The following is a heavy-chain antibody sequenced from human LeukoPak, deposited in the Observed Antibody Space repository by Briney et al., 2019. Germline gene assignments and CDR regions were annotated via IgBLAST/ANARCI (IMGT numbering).Heavy chain of an antibody. CDR3: AGNNGMDV. CDR1: GFTFSSFA. V-gene: IGHV3-7*03. J-gene: IGHJ6*02. Sequence: GGSLRLSCAASGFTFSSFALSWVRQVPGRGPEWVANVNRDGSETYYLDSVKGRFTISKDNAKNSLYLQMNSLRAEDTALYHCAGNNGMDVWGQGTTVIVSS. CDR2: VNRDGSET.